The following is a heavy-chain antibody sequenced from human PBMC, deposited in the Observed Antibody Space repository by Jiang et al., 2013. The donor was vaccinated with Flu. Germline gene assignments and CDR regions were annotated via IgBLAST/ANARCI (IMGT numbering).Heavy chain of an antibody. Sequence: CRAEVKKPGASVKVSCKTSGYTFTRNGITWVRQAPGQGLEWMAWISAYKGQTNYAQKFQGRVTLTTDTSTTTAYMELRSLTSDDTAVYYCARKDDVYNWFDPWGQGTLVVVSS. CDR3: ARKDDVYNWFDP. J-gene: IGHJ5*02. CDR1: GYTFTRNG. V-gene: IGHV1-18*01. D-gene: IGHD3-16*01. CDR2: ISAYKGQT.